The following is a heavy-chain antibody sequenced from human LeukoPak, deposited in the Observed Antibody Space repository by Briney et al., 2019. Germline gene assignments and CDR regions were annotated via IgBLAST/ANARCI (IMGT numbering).Heavy chain of an antibody. J-gene: IGHJ4*02. Sequence: PSETLSLTCAVSGGSISSSNWWSWVRQPPGKGLEWIGEIYHSGSTNYNPSLKSRVTISVDKSKNQFSLKLSSVTAADTAVYYCARGYYDSSGSYYFDYWGQGTLVTVSS. CDR2: IYHSGST. CDR1: GGSISSSNW. CDR3: ARGYYDSSGSYYFDY. D-gene: IGHD3-22*01. V-gene: IGHV4-4*02.